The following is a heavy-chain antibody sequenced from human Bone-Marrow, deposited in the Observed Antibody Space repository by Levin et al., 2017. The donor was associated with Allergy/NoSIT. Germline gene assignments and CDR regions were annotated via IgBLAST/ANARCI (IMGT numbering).Heavy chain of an antibody. CDR3: ARRFSTTTDYSGYYYVDF. J-gene: IGHJ4*02. CDR1: GYTFTGYY. V-gene: IGHV1-2*02. D-gene: IGHD3-22*01. CDR2: MHPNSGGT. Sequence: GESLKISCKASGYTFTGYYMLWVRQAPGQGLEWMGWMHPNSGGTYYVQKFEGRLTLTRDTSTNTAYMELSRLTSDDTAIYYCARRFSTTTDYSGYYYVDFWGQGTLVTVSS.